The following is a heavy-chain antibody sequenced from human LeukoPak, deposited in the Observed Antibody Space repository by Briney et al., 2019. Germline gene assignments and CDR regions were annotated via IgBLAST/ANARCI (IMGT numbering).Heavy chain of an antibody. CDR3: ARATVLLWFGERAGPDY. CDR2: TSSSDAGT. CDR1: GFTFSSYS. D-gene: IGHD3-10*01. J-gene: IGHJ4*02. V-gene: IGHV3-23*01. Sequence: GGSLRLSRAASGFTFSSYSMNWVRQAPGKGLEWVSATSSSDAGTYHAESVRGRFTISRDNSKNTLYLQMNSLRAEDTAVYYCARATVLLWFGERAGPDYWGQGTLVTVSS.